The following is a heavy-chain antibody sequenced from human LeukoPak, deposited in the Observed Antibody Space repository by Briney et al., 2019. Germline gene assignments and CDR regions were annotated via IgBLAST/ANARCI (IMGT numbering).Heavy chain of an antibody. J-gene: IGHJ4*02. D-gene: IGHD2-2*01. CDR2: ISSSSSYI. Sequence: GGSLRLSCAASGFTFSSYSMNWVRQAPGKGLEWVSSISSSSSYIYYADSVKGRFTISRDNAKNSLYLQMNSLRAEDTAVYYCARAACSSTSCSYFDYWGQGTLVTVSS. CDR3: ARAACSSTSCSYFDY. V-gene: IGHV3-21*01. CDR1: GFTFSSYS.